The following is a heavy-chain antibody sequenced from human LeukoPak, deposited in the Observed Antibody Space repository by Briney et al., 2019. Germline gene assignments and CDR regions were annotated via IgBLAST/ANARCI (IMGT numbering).Heavy chain of an antibody. CDR2: ISWDGGST. J-gene: IGHJ4*02. D-gene: IGHD2-2*01. CDR3: ANLYGYCSNTSCYDFDY. CDR1: GFTFDDYA. Sequence: GGSLRLSCAASGFTFDDYAMHWVRQAPGKGLEWVSLISWDGGSTYYADSVKGRFTISRDNSKNSLYLQMNSLRTEDTALYYCANLYGYCSNTSCYDFDYWGQGTLVTVSS. V-gene: IGHV3-43D*03.